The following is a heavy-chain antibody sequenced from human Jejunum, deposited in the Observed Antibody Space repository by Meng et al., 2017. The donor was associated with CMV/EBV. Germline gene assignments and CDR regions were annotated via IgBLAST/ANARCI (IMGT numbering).Heavy chain of an antibody. CDR2: ISYDGNKK. CDR3: VRDRGGLGYCSRTSCYLGFDY. Sequence: ALHGVRQAAGKGLEWVAGISYDGNKKYYADSMKGRFTIARDNSKNTLYLQMNSLRAEDTAVYYCVRDRGGLGYCSRTSCYLGFDYWGQGTLVTVSS. CDR1: A. V-gene: IGHV3-30-3*01. D-gene: IGHD2-2*01. J-gene: IGHJ4*02.